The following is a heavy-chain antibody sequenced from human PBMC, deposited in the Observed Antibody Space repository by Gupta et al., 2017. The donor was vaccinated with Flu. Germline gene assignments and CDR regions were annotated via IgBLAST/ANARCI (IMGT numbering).Heavy chain of an antibody. D-gene: IGHD2-15*01. CDR3: AKDRFGYCSGGHCYWDAFDI. CDR1: TYA. V-gene: IGHV3-23*01. J-gene: IGHJ3*02. Sequence: TYASSGVRQAPGKGLEWVSVISVVGGNTYYADSVKGRFTISRDNSKNTLFLQMNSLRADDTALYYCAKDRFGYCSGGHCYWDAFDIWGQGAMVTVSS. CDR2: ISVVGGNT.